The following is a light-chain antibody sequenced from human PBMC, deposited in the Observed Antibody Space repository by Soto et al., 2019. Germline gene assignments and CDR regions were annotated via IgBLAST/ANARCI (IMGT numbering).Light chain of an antibody. Sequence: QSVLTQPPSASGTPGQRVTISCSGSSSNIGSNAVNWYQQLPGTAPKLLIHSNNQLPSGVPDRFSGSKSGTSASLAISGLQSEDEADYYCAAWDDSLNGPVFGGGTKVTVL. J-gene: IGLJ2*01. CDR3: AAWDDSLNGPV. V-gene: IGLV1-44*01. CDR2: SNN. CDR1: SSNIGSNA.